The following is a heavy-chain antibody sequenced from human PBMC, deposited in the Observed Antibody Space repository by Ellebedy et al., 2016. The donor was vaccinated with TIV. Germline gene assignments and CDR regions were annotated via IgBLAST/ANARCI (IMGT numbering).Heavy chain of an antibody. J-gene: IGHJ1*01. D-gene: IGHD1-14*01. CDR2: IYPGDSDT. CDR1: GYSFNSHW. V-gene: IGHV5-51*01. CDR3: ASRVSHNKKDKYVQH. Sequence: GESLKISCKGSGYSFNSHWIGWVRQMPGKGLEWMGIIYPGDSDTRYSPSFVGQVSISADKFASTVYLQWSSLKASDSAIYYCASRVSHNKKDKYVQHWGQGTPVIVSS.